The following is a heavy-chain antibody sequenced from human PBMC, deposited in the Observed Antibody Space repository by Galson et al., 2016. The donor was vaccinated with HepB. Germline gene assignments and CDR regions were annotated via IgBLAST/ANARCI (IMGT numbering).Heavy chain of an antibody. CDR2: IYSGGST. J-gene: IGHJ6*03. V-gene: IGHV3-53*01. CDR1: GFIVNNYY. Sequence: SLRLSCAVSGFIVNNYYMSWVRQAPGKGLEWVSVIYSGGSTYYADSVKDRFIISRDNSNNTLYLQLNSLRVEDTAVYYCSRGHNDFWSGSHYQMDVWGKGTTVIVSS. D-gene: IGHD3-3*01. CDR3: SRGHNDFWSGSHYQMDV.